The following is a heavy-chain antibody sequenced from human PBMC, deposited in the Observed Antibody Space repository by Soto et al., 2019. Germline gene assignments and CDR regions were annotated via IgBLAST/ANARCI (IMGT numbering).Heavy chain of an antibody. CDR2: INAGNGNT. CDR3: ASEPYGDYPNPFDY. J-gene: IGHJ4*02. V-gene: IGHV1-3*01. Sequence: QVQLVQSGAEVKKPGASVKVSCKASGYTFTSYAMHWVRQAPGQRLEWMGWINAGNGNTKYSQKFQGRVTITRDTSASTAYMEPSSLRSEDTAVYYCASEPYGDYPNPFDYWGQGTLVTVSS. D-gene: IGHD4-17*01. CDR1: GYTFTSYA.